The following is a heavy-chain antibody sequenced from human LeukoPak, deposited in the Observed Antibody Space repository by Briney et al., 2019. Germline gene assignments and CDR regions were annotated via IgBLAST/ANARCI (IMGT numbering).Heavy chain of an antibody. J-gene: IGHJ6*02. CDR2: IYYSGGT. CDR3: ARVGTDYGERYYYYYGMDV. V-gene: IGHV4-59*01. CDR1: GGSISSYY. D-gene: IGHD4-17*01. Sequence: PSETLSLTCTVSGGSISSYYWSWIRQPPGKGLEWIGYIYYSGGTNYNPSLKSRVTISVDTSKNQFSLKLSSVTAADTAVYYCARVGTDYGERYYYYYGMDVWGQGTTVTVSS.